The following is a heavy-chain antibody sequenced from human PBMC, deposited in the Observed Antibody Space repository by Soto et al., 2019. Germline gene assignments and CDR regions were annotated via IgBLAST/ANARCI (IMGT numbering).Heavy chain of an antibody. V-gene: IGHV4-34*01. Sequence: SETLSLTCAVYGGSFSGYYWSWIRQPPGKGPEWIGEINHSGSTNYNPSLKSRVTISVDTSKNQFSLKLSSVTAADTAVYYCARGGPAARKGDYYGMDVWGQGTTVTVSS. CDR1: GGSFSGYY. J-gene: IGHJ6*02. CDR2: INHSGST. D-gene: IGHD2-2*01. CDR3: ARGGPAARKGDYYGMDV.